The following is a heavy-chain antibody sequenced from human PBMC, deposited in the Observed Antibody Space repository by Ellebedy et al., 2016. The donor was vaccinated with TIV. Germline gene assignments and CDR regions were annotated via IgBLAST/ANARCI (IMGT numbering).Heavy chain of an antibody. D-gene: IGHD5-24*01. CDR1: GFTFSSYA. Sequence: GGSLRLXXAASGFTFSSYAMSWVRQAPGKGLEWVSAISGSGGSTYYADSVKGRFTISRDNSKNTLYLQMNSLRAEDTAVYYCAKGGGDGYNLDYWGQGTLVTVSS. V-gene: IGHV3-23*01. J-gene: IGHJ4*02. CDR3: AKGGGDGYNLDY. CDR2: ISGSGGST.